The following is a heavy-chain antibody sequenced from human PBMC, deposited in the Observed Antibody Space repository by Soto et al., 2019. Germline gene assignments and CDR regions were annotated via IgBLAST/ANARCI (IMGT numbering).Heavy chain of an antibody. CDR2: ISSSSSYT. CDR3: ARVISHSGYDILTGFFWFDP. D-gene: IGHD3-9*01. CDR1: GFTFSDYY. Sequence: GGSLRLSCAASGFTFSDYYMSWIRQAPGKGLEWVSYISSSSSYTNYADSVKGRFTISRDNAKNSLYLQMNSLRAEDTAVYYCARVISHSGYDILTGFFWFDPWGQGTLVTVSS. J-gene: IGHJ5*02. V-gene: IGHV3-11*05.